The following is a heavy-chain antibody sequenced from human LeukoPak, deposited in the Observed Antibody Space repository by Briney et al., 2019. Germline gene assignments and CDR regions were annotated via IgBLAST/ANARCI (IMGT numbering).Heavy chain of an antibody. Sequence: ASVKVSCKASGYTFTSYGISWVRQAPGQGLEWMGWISAYNGNTNYAQKLQGRVTVTTDTSTSTAYMELRSLRSDDTAVYYCARDPGIGPAAICWFDPWGQGTLVTVSS. D-gene: IGHD2-2*01. CDR1: GYTFTSYG. J-gene: IGHJ5*02. V-gene: IGHV1-18*01. CDR3: ARDPGIGPAAICWFDP. CDR2: ISAYNGNT.